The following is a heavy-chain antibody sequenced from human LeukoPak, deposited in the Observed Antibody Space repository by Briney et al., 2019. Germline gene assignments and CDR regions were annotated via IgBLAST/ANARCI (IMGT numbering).Heavy chain of an antibody. D-gene: IGHD3-22*01. Sequence: GGSLRLSCAASGFTFSSHWMHWVRQGPGKGLVWVSRINSDGSSTTYADSVKGRFTISRDNSKNTLYLQMNSLRADDTAVYYCARAYYYDSSGYQGFDYWGQGTLVTVSS. CDR1: GFTFSSHW. CDR2: INSDGSST. J-gene: IGHJ4*02. V-gene: IGHV3-74*01. CDR3: ARAYYYDSSGYQGFDY.